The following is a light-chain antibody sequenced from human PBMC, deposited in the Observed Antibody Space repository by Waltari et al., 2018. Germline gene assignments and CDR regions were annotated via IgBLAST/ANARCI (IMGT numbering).Light chain of an antibody. CDR3: QQYYTTPMYT. V-gene: IGKV4-1*01. CDR1: QSIFYNSNNKHY. CDR2: WAS. J-gene: IGKJ2*01. Sequence: DIVMTQSPDSLAVSLGEGATITCKSSQSIFYNSNNKHYLAWYQQKVGQPPKLLIYWASSRESGVPDRFSGSVSGTDFTLTISSLQAEDVAVYYCQQYYTTPMYTFGQGTKLEIK.